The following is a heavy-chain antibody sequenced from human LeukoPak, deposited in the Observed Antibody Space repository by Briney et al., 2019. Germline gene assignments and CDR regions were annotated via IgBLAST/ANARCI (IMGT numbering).Heavy chain of an antibody. Sequence: SETLSLTCTVSGGSISSYYWSWIRQPPGKGLEWIGYIYYSGGTNYNPSLKSRVTISVDTSKNQFSLKLSSVTAADTAVYYCARAHPNDDAFDIWGQGTMVTVSS. CDR2: IYYSGGT. D-gene: IGHD1-1*01. V-gene: IGHV4-59*01. CDR1: GGSISSYY. CDR3: ARAHPNDDAFDI. J-gene: IGHJ3*02.